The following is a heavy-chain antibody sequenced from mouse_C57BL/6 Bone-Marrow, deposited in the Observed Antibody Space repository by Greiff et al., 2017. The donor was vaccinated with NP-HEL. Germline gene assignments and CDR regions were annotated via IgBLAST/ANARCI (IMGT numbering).Heavy chain of an antibody. CDR2: INPNNGGT. J-gene: IGHJ1*03. D-gene: IGHD2-3*01. CDR1: GSTFTDYY. Sequence: VQLQQSGPELVKPGASVKISCKASGSTFTDYYMNWVKQSHGTSLEWIGDINPNNGGTSYNQKFKGKATLTVDKSSSTAYMELRSLTSEDSAVYYCARDGYYSSWYFDVWGTGTTVTVSS. V-gene: IGHV1-26*01. CDR3: ARDGYYSSWYFDV.